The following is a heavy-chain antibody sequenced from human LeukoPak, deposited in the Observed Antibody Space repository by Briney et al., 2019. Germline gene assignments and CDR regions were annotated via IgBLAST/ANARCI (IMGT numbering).Heavy chain of an antibody. V-gene: IGHV3-30*02. D-gene: IGHD6-13*01. Sequence: GGSLRLSCAASGFTFSSYGMHWVRQAPGKGLEWVAFIRYDGSNKYYADSVKGRFTISRDNSKNTLYLQMNSLRAEDTAVYYCAKANPSSWYGYYFDYWGQGTLVTVSS. CDR1: GFTFSSYG. CDR2: IRYDGSNK. CDR3: AKANPSSWYGYYFDY. J-gene: IGHJ4*02.